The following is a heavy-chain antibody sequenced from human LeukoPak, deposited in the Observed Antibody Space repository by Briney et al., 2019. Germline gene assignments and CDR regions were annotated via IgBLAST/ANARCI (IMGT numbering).Heavy chain of an antibody. D-gene: IGHD3-22*01. Sequence: PSETLSLTCTVSGGSISSYYWSWIRQPPGKGLEWIGYIYYSGSTNYNPSLKSRVTISVDTSKNQFSLKLRSVTAADTAVYYCARDRPRYYDSSGYPMGYWFDPWGQGTLVTVSS. CDR3: ARDRPRYYDSSGYPMGYWFDP. CDR1: GGSISSYY. CDR2: IYYSGST. J-gene: IGHJ5*02. V-gene: IGHV4-59*01.